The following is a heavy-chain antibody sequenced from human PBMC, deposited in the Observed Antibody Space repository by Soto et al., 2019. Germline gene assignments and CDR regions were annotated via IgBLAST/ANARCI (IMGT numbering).Heavy chain of an antibody. Sequence: SVKVSCKASRYTFADSYMHWVRQAHGQGLEWIGIINPSGGSTSYAQKFRGRVTMTRDTSTSTVYMELSSLRSEDTAVFFCASSPATIGLYGNPYYFDYWGQGTLVTVFS. D-gene: IGHD5-12*01. J-gene: IGHJ4*02. CDR1: RYTFADSY. V-gene: IGHV1-46*01. CDR2: INPSGGST. CDR3: ASSPATIGLYGNPYYFDY.